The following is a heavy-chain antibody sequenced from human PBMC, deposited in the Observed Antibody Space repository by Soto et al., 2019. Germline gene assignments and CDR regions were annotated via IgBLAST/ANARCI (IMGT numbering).Heavy chain of an antibody. Sequence: PGGSLRLSCEAYGFTFSSYWMNWVRQAPGKGLEWVAIIKKDGSEIHYVDSVKGRFTISRDNAKNSLYLQMNGPRAEDTAVYYCAGGSGWLIDYWGRGTLVTVSS. CDR2: IKKDGSEI. V-gene: IGHV3-7*03. D-gene: IGHD6-19*01. CDR3: AGGSGWLIDY. J-gene: IGHJ4*02. CDR1: GFTFSSYW.